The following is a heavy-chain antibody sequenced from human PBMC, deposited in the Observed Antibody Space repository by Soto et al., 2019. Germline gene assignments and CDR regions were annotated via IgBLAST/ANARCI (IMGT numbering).Heavy chain of an antibody. CDR2: IIPILGIA. V-gene: IGHV1-69*04. CDR3: ARGIAAAGTGVLFY. Sequence: ASVKVSCKASGYTFTRYYMHWVRQAPGQGLEWMGRIIPILGIANYAQKFQGRVTITADKSTSTAYMELSSLRSEDTAVYYCARGIAAAGTGVLFYWGQGTLVTVSS. D-gene: IGHD6-13*01. J-gene: IGHJ4*02. CDR1: GYTFTRYY.